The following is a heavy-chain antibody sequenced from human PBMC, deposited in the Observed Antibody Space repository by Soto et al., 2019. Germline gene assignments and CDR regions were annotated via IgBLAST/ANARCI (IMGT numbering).Heavy chain of an antibody. Sequence: QVQLVQSGAEVKKPGSSVKVSCKASGGTFSSYAISWVRQAPGQGLEWMGGIIPIFGTANYAQKFQGRVPITADESTSTAYMELSSLRSGATAVYYCPTNHLAGSGSYSDYWGQGTMVTVSS. D-gene: IGHD3-10*01. CDR1: GGTFSSYA. CDR2: IIPIFGTA. J-gene: IGHJ4*02. V-gene: IGHV1-69*12. CDR3: PTNHLAGSGSYSDY.